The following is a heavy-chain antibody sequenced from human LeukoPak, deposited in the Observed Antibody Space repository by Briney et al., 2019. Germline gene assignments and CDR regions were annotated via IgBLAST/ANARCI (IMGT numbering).Heavy chain of an antibody. CDR1: GYIFTNYW. V-gene: IGHV5-51*01. D-gene: IGHD3-16*01. Sequence: GESLKISCKGSGYIFTNYWIAGVRQMPGKGLEWMGIIYPGDSDTRYSLSFQGQVTISADKSISTAYLQWRSLKASDTAMYYCARLLIRGSMKSPADSWGQGTLVTVSS. CDR3: ARLLIRGSMKSPADS. J-gene: IGHJ4*02. CDR2: IYPGDSDT.